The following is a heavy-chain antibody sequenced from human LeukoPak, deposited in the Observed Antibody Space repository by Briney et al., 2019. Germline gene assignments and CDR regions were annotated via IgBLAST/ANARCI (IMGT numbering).Heavy chain of an antibody. J-gene: IGHJ4*02. Sequence: SVKVSCKASGYTFTSYGISWVRQAPGQGLEWMGGIIPIFGTANYAQKFQGRVTITADESTSTAYMELSSLRSEDTAVYYCARDRADFNYYDSSGPFDYWGQGTLVTVSS. D-gene: IGHD3-22*01. CDR1: GYTFTSYG. CDR3: ARDRADFNYYDSSGPFDY. V-gene: IGHV1-69*13. CDR2: IIPIFGTA.